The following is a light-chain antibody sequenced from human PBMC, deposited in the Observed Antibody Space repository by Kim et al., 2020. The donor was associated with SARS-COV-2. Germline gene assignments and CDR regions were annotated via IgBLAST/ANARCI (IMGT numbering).Light chain of an antibody. V-gene: IGLV1-40*01. Sequence: QSVLTQPPSVSGAPGQRITISCTGSSSNVGAGYDVHWYQQLPGEAPKLLISGNTHRPSGIPDLCSASKSGSSASLAIDGLQVEDEADYFCQSYDPSLSNPYVFGTGTKVTVL. CDR3: QSYDPSLSNPYV. CDR1: SSNVGAGYD. CDR2: GNT. J-gene: IGLJ1*01.